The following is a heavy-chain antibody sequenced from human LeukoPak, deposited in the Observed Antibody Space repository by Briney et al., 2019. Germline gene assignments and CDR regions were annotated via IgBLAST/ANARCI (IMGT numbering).Heavy chain of an antibody. J-gene: IGHJ2*01. CDR1: GLTFSSYA. Sequence: PGGSLRLSCAASGLTFSSYAMSWVRQAAGKGLEWVSAISGSGGSTYYADSVKGRFTISRDNSKNTLYLQMNSLRAEDTAVYYCAKDPLVVVAATHQYFDLWGRGTLVTVSS. CDR2: ISGSGGST. CDR3: AKDPLVVVAATHQYFDL. D-gene: IGHD2-15*01. V-gene: IGHV3-23*01.